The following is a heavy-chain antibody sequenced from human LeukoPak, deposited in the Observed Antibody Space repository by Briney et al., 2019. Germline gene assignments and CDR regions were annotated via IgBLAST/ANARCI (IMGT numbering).Heavy chain of an antibody. CDR2: IYSGGNT. V-gene: IGHV3-53*01. Sequence: PGGSLRLSCAASGFTVSSKYMSWVRQAPGKGLEWVSVIYSGGNTYYADSVKGRFTISRDNSKNTLYLHMNSLRADDTAVYYCARGGGYDSPLDYWGQGTLVTVSS. D-gene: IGHD5-12*01. CDR1: GFTVSSKY. J-gene: IGHJ4*02. CDR3: ARGGGYDSPLDY.